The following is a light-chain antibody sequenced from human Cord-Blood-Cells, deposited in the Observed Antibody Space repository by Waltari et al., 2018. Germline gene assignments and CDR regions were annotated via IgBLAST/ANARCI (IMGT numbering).Light chain of an antibody. Sequence: EIVMTQSPATLSVAPGERATLSCRASQSVRSNLAWYQQKPGQAPRLLIYGASHRATGIPARFSGSGSGTEFTLTISSLQSEDFAVYYCQQYNNWPLTFGGGTKVEIK. J-gene: IGKJ4*01. CDR1: QSVRSN. CDR2: GAS. CDR3: QQYNNWPLT. V-gene: IGKV3-15*01.